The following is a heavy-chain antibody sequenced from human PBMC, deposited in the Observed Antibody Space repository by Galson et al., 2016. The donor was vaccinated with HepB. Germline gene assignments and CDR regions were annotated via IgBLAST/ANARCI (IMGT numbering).Heavy chain of an antibody. J-gene: IGHJ4*02. CDR3: ARYFDH. Sequence: TLSLTCTVSGDSISNDGNYWSWTRQHPGKGLEFIGYIYHSGSTYYNPSLRSRVTISVDTSENQFSLKFSSVTAADTAVYYCARYFDHWGQGILVTVSS. CDR2: IYHSGST. CDR1: GDSISNDGNY. V-gene: IGHV4-31*03.